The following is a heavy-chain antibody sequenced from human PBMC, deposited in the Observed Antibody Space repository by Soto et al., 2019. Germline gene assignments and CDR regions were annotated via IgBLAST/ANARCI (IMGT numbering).Heavy chain of an antibody. CDR1: GGSISSSSYY. CDR2: IYYSGST. V-gene: IGHV4-39*01. CDR3: ARGYSSGFYFRPGAFDI. J-gene: IGHJ3*02. Sequence: PSETLSLTCTVSGGSISSSSYYWGWIRQPPGKGLEWIGSIYYSGSTYYNPSLKSRVTISVDTSKNQFSLKLSSVTAADTAVYYCARGYSSGFYFRPGAFDIWGQGTMVTVSS. D-gene: IGHD6-19*01.